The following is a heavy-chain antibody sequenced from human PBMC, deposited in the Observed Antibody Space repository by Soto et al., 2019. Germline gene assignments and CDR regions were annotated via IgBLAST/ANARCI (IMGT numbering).Heavy chain of an antibody. CDR1: GFTFSSYG. Sequence: QVQLVESGGGVVQPGGSLRLSCAASGFTFSSYGIHWVRQAPGKGLEWVAVISYDGSNKYYADSVKGRFTISRDKSKNTLYLQLNSLRTEDTDMYYCAKDRCCSVGNCLNFYGLEVLGQGTTVTVSS. D-gene: IGHD2-15*01. CDR3: AKDRCCSVGNCLNFYGLEV. CDR2: ISYDGSNK. V-gene: IGHV3-30*18. J-gene: IGHJ6*02.